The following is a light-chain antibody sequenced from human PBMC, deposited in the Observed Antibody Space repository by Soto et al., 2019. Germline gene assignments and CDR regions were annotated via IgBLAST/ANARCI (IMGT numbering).Light chain of an antibody. Sequence: QLVLTQSPSASASLGSSVKLTCTLSSGHSNYAVAWLQQQPEKGTRYLMKINSDGRHSKGDVIPDSFSGSSSGADRYLTIAFLQSEDEADYCCQTGDIGIHVCGTGTKLTVL. V-gene: IGLV4-69*01. CDR2: INSDGRH. CDR3: QTGDIGIHV. J-gene: IGLJ1*01. CDR1: SGHSNYA.